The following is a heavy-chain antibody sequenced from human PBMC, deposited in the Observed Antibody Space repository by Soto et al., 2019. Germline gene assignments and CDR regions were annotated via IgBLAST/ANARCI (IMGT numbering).Heavy chain of an antibody. CDR2: ISYDGSNK. CDR3: ARDHVVVVTDLKTALDY. V-gene: IGHV3-30-3*01. D-gene: IGHD2-21*02. J-gene: IGHJ4*02. CDR1: GFTFSSYA. Sequence: GGSLRLSCAASGFTFSSYAMHWVRQAPGKGLEWGAVISYDGSNKYYADFVKGRVTISRDNSKNTLYLQMTSLRAEDTAVYYCARDHVVVVTDLKTALDYWGQGTQVTVSS.